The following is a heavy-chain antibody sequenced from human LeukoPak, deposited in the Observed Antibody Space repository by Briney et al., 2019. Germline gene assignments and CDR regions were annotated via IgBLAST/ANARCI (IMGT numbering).Heavy chain of an antibody. J-gene: IGHJ4*02. CDR1: GFTFSGYA. CDR3: ARHFTVGNFDY. Sequence: AGGSLRLSRAASGFTFSGYAMSWVRQAPGKGLEWVSVIIGSGGRTFYADSLKGRFTISRDNSRNTLYLQMNSLRAEDTAVYYCARHFTVGNFDYWGQGTLVTVSS. D-gene: IGHD1-1*01. V-gene: IGHV3-23*01. CDR2: IIGSGGRT.